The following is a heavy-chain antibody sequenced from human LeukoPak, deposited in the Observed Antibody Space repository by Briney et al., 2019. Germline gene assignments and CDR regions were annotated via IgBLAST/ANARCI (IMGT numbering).Heavy chain of an antibody. CDR1: GGSISSYY. CDR3: ARGYYDSSGYDVGCFNY. CDR2: IYTSGST. Sequence: PSETLSLTCTVSGGSISSYYWSWIGQPAGKGLEWIGRIYTSGSTNYNPSLKSRVTMSVDTSKNQFSLKPSSVTAADTAVYYCARGYYDSSGYDVGCFNYWGQGTLVNVSS. V-gene: IGHV4-4*07. J-gene: IGHJ4*02. D-gene: IGHD3-22*01.